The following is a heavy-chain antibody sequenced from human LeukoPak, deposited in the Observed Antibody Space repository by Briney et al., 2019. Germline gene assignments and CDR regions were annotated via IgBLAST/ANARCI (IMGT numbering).Heavy chain of an antibody. D-gene: IGHD3-10*01. CDR1: GFTFNTYG. CDR2: ISGSGGPT. Sequence: GGSLRLSCAASGFTFNTYGMSWVRQAPGKGLEWVSGISGSGGPTYYADSVKGRFTVSRDDPHNTLYLQMNSVRAEDTAVYFCARGGVDHYGSGTYYLMYYFDHWGQGALVTVSS. CDR3: ARGGVDHYGSGTYYLMYYFDH. J-gene: IGHJ4*02. V-gene: IGHV3-23*01.